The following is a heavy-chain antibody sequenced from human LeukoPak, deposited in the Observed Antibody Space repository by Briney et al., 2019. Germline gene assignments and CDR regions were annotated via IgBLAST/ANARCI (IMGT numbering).Heavy chain of an antibody. CDR2: IYSGGST. CDR1: GFTVSSNY. CDR3: ARAAATDLDY. Sequence: GGSLRLSCAASGFTVSSNYMSWVRQAPGKGLEWVSVIYSGGSTYYADSVKGRFAISRDNSKNTLYLQMNSLRAEDTAVYYCARAAATDLDYWGQGTLVTVSS. V-gene: IGHV3-66*01. D-gene: IGHD6-25*01. J-gene: IGHJ4*02.